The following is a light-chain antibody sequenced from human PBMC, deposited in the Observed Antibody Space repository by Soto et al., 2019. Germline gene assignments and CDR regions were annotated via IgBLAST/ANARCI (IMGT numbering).Light chain of an antibody. CDR1: ETLSSIN. V-gene: IGKV3-20*01. Sequence: EVVLTQSPGTLSLSAGERATLSCRASETLSSINLAWYQQKPGQVPRLLIYGASTRATGIPDRFSGSGSGTDFTLTISRLEPEDVAVYYCQQYRSSPYTFGQGTKLEIK. J-gene: IGKJ2*01. CDR2: GAS. CDR3: QQYRSSPYT.